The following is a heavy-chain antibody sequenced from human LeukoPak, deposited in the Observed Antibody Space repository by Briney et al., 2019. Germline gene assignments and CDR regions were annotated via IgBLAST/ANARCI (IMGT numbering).Heavy chain of an antibody. CDR1: GFTFSSYS. D-gene: IGHD3-10*01. Sequence: PGGSLRLSCAASGFTFSSYSMNWVRQAPGKGLEWASSISSSSSYIYYADSVKGRFTISRDNAKNSLYLQMNSLRAEDTAVYYCARDETYYYGSGSYYISWLGAFDIWGQGTMVTVSS. CDR3: ARDETYYYGSGSYYISWLGAFDI. V-gene: IGHV3-21*01. J-gene: IGHJ3*02. CDR2: ISSSSSYI.